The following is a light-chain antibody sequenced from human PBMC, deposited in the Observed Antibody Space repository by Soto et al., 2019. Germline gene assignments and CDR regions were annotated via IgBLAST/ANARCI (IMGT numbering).Light chain of an antibody. Sequence: IVLTQSPSTLSLSPGERATLSCRASQSVSSSYLAWYRQKPGQAPRLLIYGASSRATGIPDRFSGSGSGTDFTLTISRLEPEDFAVYYCQQYGSSPYTFGQGTKVDIK. CDR2: GAS. CDR1: QSVSSSY. V-gene: IGKV3-20*01. J-gene: IGKJ2*01. CDR3: QQYGSSPYT.